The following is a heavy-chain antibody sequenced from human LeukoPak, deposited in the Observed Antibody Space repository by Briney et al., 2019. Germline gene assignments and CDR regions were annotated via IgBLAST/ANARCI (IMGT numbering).Heavy chain of an antibody. CDR1: GGSISSYY. CDR2: IYTSGST. V-gene: IGHV4-4*07. D-gene: IGHD6-13*01. J-gene: IGHJ4*02. CDR3: ARHSSSRAVGY. Sequence: SETLSLTCTVSGGSISSYYWSWIRQPAGKGLEWIGRIYTSGSTNYNPSLKSRVTISVDTSKHQFSLKLSSVTAADTAVYYCARHSSSRAVGYWGQGTLVTVSS.